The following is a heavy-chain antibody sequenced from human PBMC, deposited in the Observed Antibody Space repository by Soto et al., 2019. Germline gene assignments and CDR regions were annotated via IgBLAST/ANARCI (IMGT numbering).Heavy chain of an antibody. CDR2: IYYSGST. J-gene: IGHJ6*02. Sequence: SETLSLTCTVSGGSISRYYWSWIRQPPGKGLEWIGYIYYSGSTNSNPSLKSRVPISVDTSKNQFSLKLSSVTAADTAVYYCGRGDIAAVTNYYYYYGMDVWGQGTTVTVSS. V-gene: IGHV4-59*01. CDR3: GRGDIAAVTNYYYYYGMDV. D-gene: IGHD6-13*01. CDR1: GGSISRYY.